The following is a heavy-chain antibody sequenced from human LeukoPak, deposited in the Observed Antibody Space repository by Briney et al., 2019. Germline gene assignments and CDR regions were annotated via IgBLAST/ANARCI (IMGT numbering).Heavy chain of an antibody. V-gene: IGHV3-23*01. CDR2: ISGSGGST. D-gene: IGHD3-10*01. CDR1: GFTFSRYA. Sequence: GGSLRLSCAASGFTFSRYAMSWVRQAPGKGLEWVSAISGSGGSTYYADSVKGRFTISRDNSKNTLYLQMNSLRAKDTAVYYCAKGAVQGYYGSGTPGHWGQGTLVTVSS. J-gene: IGHJ4*02. CDR3: AKGAVQGYYGSGTPGH.